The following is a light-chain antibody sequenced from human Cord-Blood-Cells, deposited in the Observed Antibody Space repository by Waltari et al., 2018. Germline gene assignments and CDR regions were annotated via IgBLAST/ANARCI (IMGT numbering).Light chain of an antibody. CDR1: QSVLYSSNNKNY. CDR3: QQYYSTPYS. J-gene: IGKJ2*03. CDR2: WAS. V-gene: IGKV4-1*01. Sequence: DIVLIQYPESLAVSLGERATINCKSSQSVLYSSNNKNYFAWYQQKPGQPPKLLIYWASTRESGVPDRFSGSGSVTDFTLTISSLQAEDVAVYYCQQYYSTPYSFGQGTKLEIK.